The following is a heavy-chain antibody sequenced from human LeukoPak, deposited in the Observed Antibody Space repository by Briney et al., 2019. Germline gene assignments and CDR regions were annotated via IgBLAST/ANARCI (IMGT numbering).Heavy chain of an antibody. CDR1: GFTFSSYA. CDR2: ISYDGSNK. J-gene: IGHJ4*02. CDR3: AKGDYSNYGFDY. Sequence: GGSLRLSCAASGFTFSSYAMHWVRQAPGKGLEWVAVISYDGSNKYYADSVKGRFTISRDNSKNTLYLQMNSLRAEDTAVYYCAKGDYSNYGFDYWGQGTLVTVSS. D-gene: IGHD4-11*01. V-gene: IGHV3-30-3*01.